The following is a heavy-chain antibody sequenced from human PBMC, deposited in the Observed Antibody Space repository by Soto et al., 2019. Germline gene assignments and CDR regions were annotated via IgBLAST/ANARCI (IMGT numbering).Heavy chain of an antibody. D-gene: IGHD4-17*01. CDR1: GCSLSSSSW. CDR2: IFYSGST. V-gene: IGHV4-4*02. CDR3: VHHGGDPYYHDF. J-gene: IGHJ4*01. Sequence: XETLSLTCSVSGCSLSSSSWWSWVRQPPVKALEWLGEIFYSGSTKYNPSLNSRVTISADQSKNHLSLRLSSVTAADTALYYCVHHGGDPYYHDFWGHGILVTVSS.